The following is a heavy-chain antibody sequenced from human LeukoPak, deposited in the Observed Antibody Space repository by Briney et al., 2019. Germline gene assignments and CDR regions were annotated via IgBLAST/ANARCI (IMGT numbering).Heavy chain of an antibody. CDR3: AKYIAGEFEYFDY. CDR2: IRYDGSNK. J-gene: IGHJ4*02. CDR1: GFTFSSYG. Sequence: PGGSLRLSCAASGFTFSSYGMHWVRQAPSKGLEWVAFIRYDGSNKYYADSVKGRFTISRDNSKNTLYLQMNSLRAEDTAVCYCAKYIAGEFEYFDYWGQGTLVTVSS. V-gene: IGHV3-30*02. D-gene: IGHD6-13*01.